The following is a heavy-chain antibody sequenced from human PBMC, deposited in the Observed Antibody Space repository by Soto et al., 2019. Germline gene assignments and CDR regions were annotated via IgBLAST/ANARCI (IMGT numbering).Heavy chain of an antibody. Sequence: PSETLSLTCAVYGGSFSGYYWSWIRQPPGKGLEWIGEINHSGSTNYNPSLKSRVTISVDTSKNQFSLKLSSVTAADTAVYYCARGRAVAAGYRYYYYGMDVWGQGTTVTVSS. V-gene: IGHV4-34*01. CDR3: ARGRAVAAGYRYYYYGMDV. D-gene: IGHD2-15*01. CDR2: INHSGST. CDR1: GGSFSGYY. J-gene: IGHJ6*02.